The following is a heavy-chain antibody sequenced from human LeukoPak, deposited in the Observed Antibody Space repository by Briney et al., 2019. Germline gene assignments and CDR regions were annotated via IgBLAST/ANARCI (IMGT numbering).Heavy chain of an antibody. Sequence: GASVKVSCKASGGTFSSYAISWVRQARGQGLEWMGGIIPIVGTANYAQKFQGRVTITADKSTSTAYMELSSLRSEDTAVYYCARLRGYCSSTSCYFYYGMDVWGKGTTVTVSS. CDR2: IIPIVGTA. J-gene: IGHJ6*04. D-gene: IGHD2-2*03. V-gene: IGHV1-69*06. CDR1: GGTFSSYA. CDR3: ARLRGYCSSTSCYFYYGMDV.